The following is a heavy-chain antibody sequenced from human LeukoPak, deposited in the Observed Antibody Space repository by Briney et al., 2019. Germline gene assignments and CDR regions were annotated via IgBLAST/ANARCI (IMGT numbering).Heavy chain of an antibody. CDR1: GGTFSSYA. V-gene: IGHV1-69*05. J-gene: IGHJ4*02. CDR3: ARVDYGDYYFDY. Sequence: SVKVSCKASGGTFSSYAISWVRQAPGQGLGWMGGIIPIFGTANYAQKFQGRVTITTDESTSTAYMELSSLRSEDTAVYYCARVDYGDYYFDYWGQGTLVTVSS. D-gene: IGHD4-17*01. CDR2: IIPIFGTA.